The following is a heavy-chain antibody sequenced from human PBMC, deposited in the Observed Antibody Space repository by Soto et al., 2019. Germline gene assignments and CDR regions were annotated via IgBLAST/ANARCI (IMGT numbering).Heavy chain of an antibody. CDR2: IHYSGAT. D-gene: IGHD6-25*01. Sequence: QLRLQESGPGLVEPSQTLSLICSVSDDSMRSGGYYWTWIRQLPGKGLQWIGFIHYSGATLYSPSIKIRVSISMQMSNNQFYLSLGSVTAADTAIYYCLRGKDKDDSSACHHWGQGSPVNVSS. CDR3: LRGKDKDDSSACHH. CDR1: DDSMRSGGYY. V-gene: IGHV4-31*03. J-gene: IGHJ5*02.